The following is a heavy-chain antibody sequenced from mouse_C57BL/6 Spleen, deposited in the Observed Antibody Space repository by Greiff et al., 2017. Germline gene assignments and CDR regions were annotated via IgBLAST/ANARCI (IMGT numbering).Heavy chain of an antibody. D-gene: IGHD1-1*01. Sequence: QVQLQQSGAELVKPGASVKLSCKASGYTFTSYWMHWVKQRPGQGLEWIGMIHPNSGSTNYNEKFKSKATLTVDKSSSTAYMQLSSLTSEDSAVXYCARLGDYGSSFFAYWGQGTLVTVSA. CDR2: IHPNSGST. V-gene: IGHV1-64*01. J-gene: IGHJ3*01. CDR1: GYTFTSYW. CDR3: ARLGDYGSSFFAY.